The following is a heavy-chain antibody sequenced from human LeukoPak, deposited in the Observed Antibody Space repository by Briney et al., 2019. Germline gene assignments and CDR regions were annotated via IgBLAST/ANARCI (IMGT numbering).Heavy chain of an antibody. J-gene: IGHJ6*03. CDR3: ARLSAGRYYYYYYYMDV. Sequence: PSETLSLTCAVYGGSFSGYYWGWIRQPPGKGLEWIGSIYYSGSTYYNPSLKSRVTISVDTSKNQFSLKLSSVTAADTAVYYCARLSAGRYYYYYYYMDVWGKGTTVTVSS. D-gene: IGHD6-19*01. V-gene: IGHV4-34*01. CDR1: GGSFSGYY. CDR2: IYYSGST.